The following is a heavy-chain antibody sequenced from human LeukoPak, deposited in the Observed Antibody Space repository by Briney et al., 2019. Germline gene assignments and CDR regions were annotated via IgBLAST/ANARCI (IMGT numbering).Heavy chain of an antibody. D-gene: IGHD6-13*01. J-gene: IGHJ4*02. CDR2: TYPGGSDT. Sequence: GESLKISCKGSGYSFSNYWIAWVRQMPGKGLEWMGITYPGGSDTRYSPSFQGQVTISTDKSTSTAYLQWSSLKASDTGMYYCARGGSSSWYEAFDHWGQGTLVTASS. V-gene: IGHV5-51*01. CDR3: ARGGSSSWYEAFDH. CDR1: GYSFSNYW.